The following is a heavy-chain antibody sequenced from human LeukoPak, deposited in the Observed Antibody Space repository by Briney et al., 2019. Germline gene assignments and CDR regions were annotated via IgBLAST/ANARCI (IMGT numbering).Heavy chain of an antibody. D-gene: IGHD3-3*01. CDR1: GLTVSSNY. V-gene: IGHV3-64*05. Sequence: GGSLRLSCAASGLTVSSNYMTWVRQAPGKGLEYVSGIRGDGASTYYAVSVKGRFTISRDNSKNTLYVQMTSLRAEDTAVYYCVYQVQGVVKWGQGTLVTVSS. J-gene: IGHJ4*02. CDR2: IRGDGAST. CDR3: VYQVQGVVK.